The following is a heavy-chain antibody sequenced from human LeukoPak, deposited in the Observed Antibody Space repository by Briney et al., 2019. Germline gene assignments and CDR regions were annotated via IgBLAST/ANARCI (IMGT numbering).Heavy chain of an antibody. CDR2: ISRGASYT. Sequence: GESLKISCKGSGYTFTSYWIGWVRQMPGKGLEWMGIISRGASYTRYSPSFQGQVTISADKSINTAYLQWSSLKASDTAMYFCARGDDLLLLDYWGQGTPVTVSS. V-gene: IGHV5-51*01. J-gene: IGHJ4*02. CDR1: GYTFTSYW. D-gene: IGHD3-16*01. CDR3: ARGDDLLLLDY.